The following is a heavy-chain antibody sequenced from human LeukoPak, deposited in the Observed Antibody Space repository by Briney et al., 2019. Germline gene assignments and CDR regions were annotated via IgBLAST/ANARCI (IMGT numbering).Heavy chain of an antibody. V-gene: IGHV3-30*18. Sequence: PGGSLRLSCAPSGFTFSRHGMHWVRQAPGKGLEWVAIISNDGSRKYYAHSVEGRFTISRDNSKNTLYLQMNSLRAEDTAIYYCAKDGDWRPAANWGQGTLVTVSS. J-gene: IGHJ4*02. CDR2: ISNDGSRK. D-gene: IGHD2-2*01. CDR1: GFTFSRHG. CDR3: AKDGDWRPAAN.